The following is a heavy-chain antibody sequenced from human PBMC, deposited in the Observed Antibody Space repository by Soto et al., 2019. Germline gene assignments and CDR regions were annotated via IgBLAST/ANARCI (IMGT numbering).Heavy chain of an antibody. CDR3: ATQTIAYTWGV. J-gene: IGHJ6*02. Sequence: QVQLQESGPGLVKPSETLSLTCTVSGAPITTTKWWAWVRLTPGKGLEWIGELSRGDERSSNPSLEGWFTMSLDKSNNHFSLKLTSVPAADTAIYYCATQTIAYTWGVWGRGTSVTVSS. V-gene: IGHV4-4*02. CDR2: LSRGDER. D-gene: IGHD3-16*01. CDR1: GAPITTTKW.